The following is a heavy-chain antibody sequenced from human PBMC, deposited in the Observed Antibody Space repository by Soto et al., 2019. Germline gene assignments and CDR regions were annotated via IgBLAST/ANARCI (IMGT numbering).Heavy chain of an antibody. CDR1: GGSFSGYY. Sequence: SETLSLTCAVYGGSFSGYYWSWIRQPPGKGLEWIGEINHSGSTNYNPSLKSRVTISVDTSKNQFSLKLSSVTAADTAVYYCARGLPGYSYGYGKLDIGYYYGMDVWGQGTTVTVSS. CDR3: ARGLPGYSYGYGKLDIGYYYGMDV. D-gene: IGHD5-18*01. CDR2: INHSGST. J-gene: IGHJ6*02. V-gene: IGHV4-34*01.